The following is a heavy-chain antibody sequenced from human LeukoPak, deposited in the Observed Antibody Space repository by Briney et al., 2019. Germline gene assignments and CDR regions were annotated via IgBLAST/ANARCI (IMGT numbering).Heavy chain of an antibody. CDR1: GFTFSKAW. Sequence: GGSLRLSCAASGFTFSKAWMSWVRQAPGKGLEWVGRIKSKSDGRTTDYAAPVKGRFTVLRDDSKNTLYLQMNSLKTEDTAVYYCTTVLHSGFDSRYNFDYWGQGTLVTASS. CDR3: TTVLHSGFDSRYNFDY. J-gene: IGHJ4*02. CDR2: IKSKSDGRTT. D-gene: IGHD5-12*01. V-gene: IGHV3-15*01.